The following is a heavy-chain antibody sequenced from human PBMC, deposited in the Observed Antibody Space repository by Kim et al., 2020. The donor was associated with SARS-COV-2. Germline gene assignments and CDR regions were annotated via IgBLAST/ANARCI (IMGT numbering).Heavy chain of an antibody. V-gene: IGHV3-53*05. J-gene: IGHJ6*04. CDR1: GFPVSSSF. Sequence: GGSLRLSCAASGFPVSSSFMSWVRQTPGKGLEWVSIIYSGGDTSYADSVKGRFIVSRGNSKNTVDLQMNSLRLEDTAVYYCARGVGGWCTSSSCYYYYGLHLWGKGNTVTVSS. CDR2: IYSGGDT. CDR3: ARGVGGWCTSSSCYYYYGLHL. D-gene: IGHD2-2*01.